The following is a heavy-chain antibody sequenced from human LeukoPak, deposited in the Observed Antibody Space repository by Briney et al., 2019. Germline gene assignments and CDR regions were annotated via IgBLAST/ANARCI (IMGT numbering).Heavy chain of an antibody. D-gene: IGHD2-15*01. V-gene: IGHV3-30-3*01. CDR3: ARDSYCSGGSCWDYYYGMDV. J-gene: IGHJ6*02. Sequence: GGSLRLFCAASGFTFSSYAMHWVRQAPGKGLEWVAVISYDGSNKYYADSVKGRFTISRDNSKNTLYLQMNSLRAEDTAVYYCARDSYCSGGSCWDYYYGMDVWGQGTTVTVSS. CDR1: GFTFSSYA. CDR2: ISYDGSNK.